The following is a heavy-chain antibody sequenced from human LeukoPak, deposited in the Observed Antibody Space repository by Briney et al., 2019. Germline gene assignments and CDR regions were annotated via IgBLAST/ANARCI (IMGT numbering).Heavy chain of an antibody. CDR3: AKEGTVTTFVWVDV. CDR2: ITARGDGT. Sequence: GGSLRLSCVASEFTFSNYVMSWVRQAPGKGLEWVSAITARGDGTNYVDSVRGRFTISRDNSKNTLYLHLSSLRVEDTAVYYCAKEGTVTTFVWVDVWGQGTTVTVSS. V-gene: IGHV3-23*01. J-gene: IGHJ6*02. D-gene: IGHD4-17*01. CDR1: EFTFSNYV.